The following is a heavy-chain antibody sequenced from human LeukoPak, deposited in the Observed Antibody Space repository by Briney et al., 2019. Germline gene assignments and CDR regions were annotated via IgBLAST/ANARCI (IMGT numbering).Heavy chain of an antibody. D-gene: IGHD2/OR15-2a*01. CDR1: WLTVSSSY. CDR3: ARNILFAFDI. V-gene: IGHV3-53*01. Sequence: PGGSLRLSCAASWLTVSSSYMSWVRPAPGKGLEWVSIIYNDGSTYYADSMKGRFTISRDNSKNTLYLQVNSLRAEDTAMYYCARNILFAFDIWGQGTMVTVSS. CDR2: IYNDGST. J-gene: IGHJ3*02.